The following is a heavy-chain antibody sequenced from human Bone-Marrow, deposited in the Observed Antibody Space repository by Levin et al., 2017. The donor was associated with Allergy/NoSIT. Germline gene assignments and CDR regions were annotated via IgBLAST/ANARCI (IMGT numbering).Heavy chain of an antibody. D-gene: IGHD5-18*01. V-gene: IGHV3-33*01. CDR1: GFTFSSYG. Sequence: LSLTCAASGFTFSSYGMHWVRQAPGKGLEWVAVIWYDGSNKYYADSVKGRFTISRDNSKNTLYLQMNSLRAEDTAVYYCARSDTADASYYYYGMDVWGQGTTVTVSS. CDR2: IWYDGSNK. CDR3: ARSDTADASYYYYGMDV. J-gene: IGHJ6*02.